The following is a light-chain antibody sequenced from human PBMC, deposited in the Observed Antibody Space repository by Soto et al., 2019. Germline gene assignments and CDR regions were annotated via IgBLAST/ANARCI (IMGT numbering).Light chain of an antibody. J-gene: IGLJ1*01. CDR1: SSNIGAGYD. CDR3: QSYGSTLSARYV. V-gene: IGLV1-40*01. Sequence: QSVLTQPPSVSGAPGQRFTISCTGSSSNIGAGYDVHWYQQRPGTAPKLLIFGNINRPSGVPDRFSGSKSETSASPAITWLQAEDEGDYYCQSYGSTLSARYVFGTGSKVTVL. CDR2: GNI.